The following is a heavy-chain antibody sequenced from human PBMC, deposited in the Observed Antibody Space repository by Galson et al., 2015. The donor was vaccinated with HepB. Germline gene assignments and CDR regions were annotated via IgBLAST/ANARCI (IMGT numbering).Heavy chain of an antibody. CDR2: ISYSGRT. J-gene: IGHJ3*02. V-gene: IGHV4-59*01. D-gene: IGHD6-13*01. CDR1: SGSINSFY. Sequence: LSLTCTVSSGSINSFYWSWIRQTPGKGLEWIGYISYSGRTNYNPSLKSRVTISLDTSKNQFFLKLSSVTPADTAVYYCARVFGWQPLIPNAFDIWGQGTIVTVSS. CDR3: ARVFGWQPLIPNAFDI.